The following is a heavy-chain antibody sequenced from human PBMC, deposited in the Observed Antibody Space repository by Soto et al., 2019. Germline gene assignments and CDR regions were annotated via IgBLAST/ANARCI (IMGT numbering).Heavy chain of an antibody. CDR2: ISVSGDSR. D-gene: IGHD2-21*02. CDR1: GFNLSSYS. CDR3: ATIFRYGDPEY. V-gene: IGHV3-23*01. J-gene: IGHJ4*02. Sequence: GGSPRISCATSGFNLSSYSMWWVRQAPGKGLEWVSGISVSGDSRYDADSVKGRFTISRDNSKSTLYLQMNSLRAEDTAVYYCATIFRYGDPEYWGQGVLVTVSS.